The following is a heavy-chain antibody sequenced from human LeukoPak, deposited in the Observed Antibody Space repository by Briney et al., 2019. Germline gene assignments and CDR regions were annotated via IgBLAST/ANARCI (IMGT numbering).Heavy chain of an antibody. CDR3: ARAGYDYVWGSYRYSDY. J-gene: IGHJ4*02. V-gene: IGHV3-21*04. D-gene: IGHD3-16*02. Sequence: PGGSLRLSCAASGFTFSSYSMNWVRQAPGKGLEWVSSISSSSSYIYYADSVKGRFTISRDNAKNSLYLQMNSLRAEDTAVYYCARAGYDYVWGSYRYSDYWGQGTLVTVSS. CDR1: GFTFSSYS. CDR2: ISSSSSYI.